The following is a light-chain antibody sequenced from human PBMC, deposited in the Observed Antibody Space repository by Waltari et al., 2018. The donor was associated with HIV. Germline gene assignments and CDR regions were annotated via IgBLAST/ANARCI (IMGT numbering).Light chain of an antibody. V-gene: IGLV1-40*01. CDR2: GNS. CDR3: QSYDSSLSGYV. Sequence: QSVLTQPPSVSGAPGQRVTISCTGSSSNIGAGYDVHWYQQLPGTAPKLLIHGNSNRPSGVPDRFSGFKSGTSASLAITGLQAEDEADYYCQSYDSSLSGYVFGTGTKVTVL. J-gene: IGLJ1*01. CDR1: SSNIGAGYD.